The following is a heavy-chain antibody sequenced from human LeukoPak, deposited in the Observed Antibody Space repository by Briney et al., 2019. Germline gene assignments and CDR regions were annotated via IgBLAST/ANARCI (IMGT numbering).Heavy chain of an antibody. V-gene: IGHV1-69*06. CDR3: ASPSSSRHYYYYMDV. D-gene: IGHD6-13*01. J-gene: IGHJ6*03. Sequence: GASVKVSCKASGYTFTSYGISWVRQAPGQGLEWMGGIIPIFGTANYAQKFQGRVTITADKSTSTAYMELSSLRSEDTAVYYCASPSSSRHYYYYMDVWGKGTTVTVSS. CDR2: IIPIFGTA. CDR1: GYTFTSYG.